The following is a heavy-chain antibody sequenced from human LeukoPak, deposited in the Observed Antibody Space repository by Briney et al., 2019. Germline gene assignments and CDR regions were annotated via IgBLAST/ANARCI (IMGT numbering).Heavy chain of an antibody. J-gene: IGHJ6*02. Sequence: PGGSLRLSCAASGFSISGYWMDWVRQTPGKGPEWLANIAQDGRTTYYVDSVKGRFTISRGNAKNSIYLQMSNLRAEDTATYYCARVQSGNGYDTLDVWGQGTTVTVS. V-gene: IGHV3-7*01. D-gene: IGHD3-3*01. CDR2: IAQDGRTT. CDR3: ARVQSGNGYDTLDV. CDR1: GFSISGYW.